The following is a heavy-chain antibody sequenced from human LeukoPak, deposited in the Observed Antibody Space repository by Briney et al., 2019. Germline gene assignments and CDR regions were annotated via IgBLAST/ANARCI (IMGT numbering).Heavy chain of an antibody. Sequence: PGGSLRLSCAASGFTFDDYGMSWVRQAPGKGLEWVSGINWNGGSTGYADSVKGRFTISRDNAKNSLYLQMSSLRAEDTALYYCARVGDYGDYVGVCYFDYWGQGTLVTVSS. CDR1: GFTFDDYG. D-gene: IGHD4-17*01. CDR2: INWNGGST. CDR3: ARVGDYGDYVGVCYFDY. V-gene: IGHV3-20*04. J-gene: IGHJ4*02.